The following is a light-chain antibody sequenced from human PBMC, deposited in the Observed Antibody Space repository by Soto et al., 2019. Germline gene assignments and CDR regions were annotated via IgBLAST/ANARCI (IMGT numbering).Light chain of an antibody. CDR1: QSVSSY. V-gene: IGKV3-11*01. CDR3: QQRSNWPPWT. CDR2: DAS. Sequence: EILLTQSPATLSLSPGERATLSCRASQSVSSYLAWYQQKPGQAPRLLIYDASNRATGIPARLSGSGYGTNFTLTISSLEPEDFAVYYCQQRSNWPPWTFGQGTKVEIK. J-gene: IGKJ1*01.